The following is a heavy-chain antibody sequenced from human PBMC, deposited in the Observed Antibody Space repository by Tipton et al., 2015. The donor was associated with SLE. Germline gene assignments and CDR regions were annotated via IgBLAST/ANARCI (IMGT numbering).Heavy chain of an antibody. Sequence: TLSLTCTVSGGSISSHYWSWIRQPPGKGLEWIGYIYNSGSGNYNPSLKSRVTISVDTSKNQFSLKLSSVSAADTAAYYCARSDYYDSSGYYSYAFDIWGQGTMVTVSS. CDR3: ARSDYYDSSGYYSYAFDI. CDR1: GGSISSHY. CDR2: IYNSGSG. V-gene: IGHV4-59*11. D-gene: IGHD3-22*01. J-gene: IGHJ3*02.